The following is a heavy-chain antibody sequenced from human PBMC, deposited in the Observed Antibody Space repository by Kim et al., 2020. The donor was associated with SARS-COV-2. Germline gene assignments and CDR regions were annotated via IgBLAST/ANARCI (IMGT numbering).Heavy chain of an antibody. CDR2: INPSGGST. CDR1: GYTFTSYY. J-gene: IGHJ6*02. V-gene: IGHV1-46*01. Sequence: ASVKVSCKASGYTFTSYYMHWVRQAPGQGLEWMGIINPSGGSTSYAQKFQGRVTMTRDTSTSTVYMELSSLRSEDTAVYYCARDLRVTMVRGVIPGYYYGMDVWGQGTTVTVSS. CDR3: ARDLRVTMVRGVIPGYYYGMDV. D-gene: IGHD3-10*01.